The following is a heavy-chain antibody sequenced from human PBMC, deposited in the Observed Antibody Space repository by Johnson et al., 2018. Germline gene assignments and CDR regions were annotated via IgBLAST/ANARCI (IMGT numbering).Heavy chain of an antibody. CDR1: GFTFSDYG. CDR3: AKEGTGTLYYGRDV. Sequence: QVQLVESGGGVVQPGMSLRLSCAASGFTFSDYGMHWVRQAPGMGLEWVALVWHDGSSKHYADSVKGRFTISRDNSQNNLYLHMYSLRAEDTAWYYCAKEGTGTLYYGRDVWGQGTTVTVCS. J-gene: IGHJ6*02. V-gene: IGHV3-33*03. CDR2: VWHDGSSK. D-gene: IGHD1/OR15-1a*01.